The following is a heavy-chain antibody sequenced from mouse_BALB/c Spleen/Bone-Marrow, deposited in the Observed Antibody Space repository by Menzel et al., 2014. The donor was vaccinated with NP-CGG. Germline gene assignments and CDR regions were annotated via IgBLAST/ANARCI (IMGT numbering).Heavy chain of an antibody. CDR3: ARLGYYGSFAY. J-gene: IGHJ3*01. CDR1: GFDFSGFW. CDR2: INPDSNTI. D-gene: IGHD1-2*01. Sequence: DVMLVESGGGLVQPGGSLKLSCAASGFDFSGFWMSWVRQAPGRGLEWIGEINPDSNTINYSPSLKDKFIISRDNAKNTLYLQMSKVRSEDTALYYCARLGYYGSFAYWGQETLVTVSA. V-gene: IGHV4-1*02.